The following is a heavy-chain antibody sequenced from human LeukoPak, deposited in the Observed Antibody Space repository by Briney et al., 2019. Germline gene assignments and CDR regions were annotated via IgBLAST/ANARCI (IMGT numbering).Heavy chain of an antibody. CDR1: GYTFTSYD. CDR3: ARGAFHDIVLMVYAISPKSLDY. CDR2: MNPNSGNT. V-gene: IGHV1-8*01. Sequence: AASVKVSCKASGYTFTSYDINWVRRATGQGLEWMGWMNPNSGNTGYAQKFQGRVTMTRNTSISTAYMELSSLRSEDTAVYYCARGAFHDIVLMVYAISPKSLDYWGQGTLVTVSS. D-gene: IGHD2-8*01. J-gene: IGHJ4*02.